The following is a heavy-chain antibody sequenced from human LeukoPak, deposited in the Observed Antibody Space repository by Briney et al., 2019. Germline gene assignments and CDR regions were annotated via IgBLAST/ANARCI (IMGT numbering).Heavy chain of an antibody. Sequence: SETLSLACTVSGDSISSYYWSWIRQPPGKRLEWIGYIYYSGSTNYNPSLKSRVTISLDTSKNQFSLKLSSVTAADTAVYYCARDPYSSGHFDLWGRGTLVTVSS. CDR3: ARDPYSSGHFDL. J-gene: IGHJ2*01. CDR1: GDSISSYY. V-gene: IGHV4-59*01. D-gene: IGHD6-19*01. CDR2: IYYSGST.